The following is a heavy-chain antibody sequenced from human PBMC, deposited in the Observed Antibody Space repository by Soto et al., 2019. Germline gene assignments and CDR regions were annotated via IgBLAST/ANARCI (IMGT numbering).Heavy chain of an antibody. J-gene: IGHJ4*02. CDR3: AREFTIFGVVPFDY. V-gene: IGHV3-30-3*01. CDR1: GFTFSSYA. Sequence: GGSLRLSCAASGFTFSSYAMHWVRQAPGKGLEWVAVISYDGSNKYYADSVKGRFTISRDNSKNTLYLQMNSLRAEDTAVYYCAREFTIFGVVPFDYWGQGTLVTAPQ. CDR2: ISYDGSNK. D-gene: IGHD3-3*01.